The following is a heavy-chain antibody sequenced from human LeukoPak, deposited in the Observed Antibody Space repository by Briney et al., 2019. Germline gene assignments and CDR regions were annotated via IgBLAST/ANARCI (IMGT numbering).Heavy chain of an antibody. CDR3: AREGLNCSSSSCQRATFDY. Sequence: GGSLRLSCATSGFTFSNYWVHWVRQVPGKGLVWVSRVSCDGRNTRNADSVEGRFTISRDNAKNTLYLQMNSLRADDTAVYYCAREGLNCSSSSCQRATFDYWGQGTLVTVSS. CDR1: GFTFSNYW. J-gene: IGHJ4*02. V-gene: IGHV3-74*01. D-gene: IGHD2-2*01. CDR2: VSCDGRNT.